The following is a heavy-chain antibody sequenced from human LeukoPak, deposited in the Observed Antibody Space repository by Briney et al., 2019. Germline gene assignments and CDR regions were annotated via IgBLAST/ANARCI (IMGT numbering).Heavy chain of an antibody. D-gene: IGHD4-23*01. J-gene: IGHJ4*02. CDR3: ASSRVNTVAYHNFDY. Sequence: SETLSLTCTVSGGSISSYYWSWIRQPPGKGLEWIGYIYYSGSTNYNPSLKSRVTISVDTSKNQFSLKLSSVTAADTAVYYCASSRVNTVAYHNFDYWGQGTLVTVSS. CDR1: GGSISSYY. V-gene: IGHV4-59*08. CDR2: IYYSGST.